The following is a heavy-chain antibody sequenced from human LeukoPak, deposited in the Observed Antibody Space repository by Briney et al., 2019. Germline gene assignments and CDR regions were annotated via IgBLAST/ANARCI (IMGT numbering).Heavy chain of an antibody. CDR2: ISGSGGSA. J-gene: IGHJ3*02. CDR1: GFTFSSYV. CDR3: AKRGPFHDAFDI. D-gene: IGHD2/OR15-2a*01. V-gene: IGHV3-23*01. Sequence: PGGSLRLSCAASGFTFSSYVMSWVRQAPGKGLEWVSSISGSGGSAYYADSVQGRSTISRDNSKNTLYLQMNSLRAEDTAVYYCAKRGPFHDAFDIWGQGTMVTVSS.